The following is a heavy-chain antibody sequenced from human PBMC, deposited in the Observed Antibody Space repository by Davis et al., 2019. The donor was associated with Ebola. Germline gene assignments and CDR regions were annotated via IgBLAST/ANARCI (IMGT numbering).Heavy chain of an antibody. V-gene: IGHV4-34*01. CDR2: INHSGST. CDR3: ARDVEYSSSSPKPQDY. CDR1: GGSFSGYY. Sequence: MPSETLSLTCAVYGGSFSGYYWSWIRQPPGKGLKWIGEINHSGSTNYNPSLKSRVTISVDTSKNQFSLKVTSVTAADTAVYFCARDVEYSSSSPKPQDYWGQGTLVTVSS. J-gene: IGHJ4*02. D-gene: IGHD6-6*01.